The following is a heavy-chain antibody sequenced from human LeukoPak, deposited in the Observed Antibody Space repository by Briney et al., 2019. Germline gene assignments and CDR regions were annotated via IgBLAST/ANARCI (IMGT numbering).Heavy chain of an antibody. V-gene: IGHV5-51*01. J-gene: IGHJ4*02. D-gene: IGHD1-1*01. CDR3: ARHKSDETATYFFDY. Sequence: GESLKISCKGSEYNFNSFWIGWVRQMPGKGLEWMGIIYPGNSDTRYSPSFQGQVSFSADKSISTAYLQWSSLQASDSAIYYCARHKSDETATYFFDYWGQGTPVTVSS. CDR2: IYPGNSDT. CDR1: EYNFNSFW.